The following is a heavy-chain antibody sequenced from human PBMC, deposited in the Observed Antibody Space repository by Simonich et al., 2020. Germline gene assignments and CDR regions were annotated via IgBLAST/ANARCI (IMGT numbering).Heavy chain of an antibody. CDR1: GYTFTSYG. J-gene: IGHJ3*02. CDR2: ISASNGNT. D-gene: IGHD1-1*01. CDR3: ARSTTGTTAFDI. V-gene: IGHV1-18*01. Sequence: QVQLVQSGAEVKKPGASWRVSCRAPGYTFTSYGISGVRQAPGQGLEWMGWISASNGNTNYTQKLQGRVTMTTDTSTSTAYMELRSLRSDDTAVYYCARSTTGTTAFDIWGQGTMVTVSS.